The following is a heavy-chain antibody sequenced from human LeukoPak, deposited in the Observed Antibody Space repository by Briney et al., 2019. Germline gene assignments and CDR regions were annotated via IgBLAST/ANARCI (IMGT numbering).Heavy chain of an antibody. CDR1: GGSFSGYY. D-gene: IGHD2-15*01. V-gene: IGHV4-34*01. CDR3: ARIGYCSGGSCFGLDY. J-gene: IGHJ4*02. Sequence: PSETLSLTCAVYGGSFSGYYWSWIRQPPGKGLEWIGEINHSGGTKYNPSLKSRVTISVDTSKNQFSLKLSSVTAADTAVYYCARIGYCSGGSCFGLDYWGQGTLVTVSS. CDR2: INHSGGT.